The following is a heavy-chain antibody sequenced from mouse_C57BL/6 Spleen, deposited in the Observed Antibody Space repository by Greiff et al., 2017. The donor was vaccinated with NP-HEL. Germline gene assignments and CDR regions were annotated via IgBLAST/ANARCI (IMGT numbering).Heavy chain of an antibody. V-gene: IGHV5-4*01. D-gene: IGHD1-1*01. CDR1: GFTFSSYA. CDR3: AREDYYGSSYGFDY. Sequence: EVKLVESGGGLVKPGGSLKLSCAASGFTFSSYAMSWVRQTPEKRLEWVATISDGGSYTYYPDNVQGRFTISRDNAKNNLYLQMSHLKSEDTAMYYCAREDYYGSSYGFDYWGQGTTLTVSS. CDR2: ISDGGSYT. J-gene: IGHJ2*01.